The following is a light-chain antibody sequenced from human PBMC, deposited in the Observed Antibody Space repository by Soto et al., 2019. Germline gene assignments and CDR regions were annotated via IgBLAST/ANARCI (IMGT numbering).Light chain of an antibody. CDR3: QKYNSVPIT. CDR1: QDISNN. Sequence: DIQMTQSPSSLSASVGDRVTITCRASQDISNNLSCYQQKPGNFPKVLIYASSTLQSGVPSRFSGSGSGTDFTLTISSLQPEDVATYYCQKYNSVPITFGQGTRLEIK. CDR2: ASS. J-gene: IGKJ5*01. V-gene: IGKV1-27*01.